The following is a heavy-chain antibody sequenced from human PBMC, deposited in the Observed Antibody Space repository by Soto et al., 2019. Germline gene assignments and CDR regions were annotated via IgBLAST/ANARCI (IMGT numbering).Heavy chain of an antibody. V-gene: IGHV4-30-4*01. CDR1: GGSISSGDYY. J-gene: IGHJ4*02. D-gene: IGHD3-9*01. CDR2: IYYSGSA. Sequence: PSESLSLTCTVSGGSISSGDYYWCWIRQPPGKGLEWIGYIYYSGSAYYNPSLKSRVTISVDTSKNQFSLKLSSVTAADTAVYYCARDILYRLDYWSQAILVTVS. CDR3: ARDILYRLDY.